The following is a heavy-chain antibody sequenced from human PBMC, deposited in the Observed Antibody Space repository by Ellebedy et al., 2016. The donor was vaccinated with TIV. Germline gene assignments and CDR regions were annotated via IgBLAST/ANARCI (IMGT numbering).Heavy chain of an antibody. V-gene: IGHV3-33*01. J-gene: IGHJ4*02. Sequence: GESLKISCAASGFTFSSYGMHWVRQAPGKGLEGVAVIWYDGSNKYYADSVKGRFTISRDNSKNTLYRQMNSLRAEDTAVYYCARHAVGEGATLEYWGQGTLVTDSS. CDR2: IWYDGSNK. D-gene: IGHD1-26*01. CDR1: GFTFSSYG. CDR3: ARHAVGEGATLEY.